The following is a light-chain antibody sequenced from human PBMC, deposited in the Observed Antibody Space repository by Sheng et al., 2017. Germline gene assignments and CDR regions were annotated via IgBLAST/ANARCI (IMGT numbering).Light chain of an antibody. Sequence: DIQMTQSPSSLSASVGDRVAITCRASQSISSYLIWYQQKAGKAPKLLIYAASSLQSGVPSRFSGSGSGTDFTLTISSLQPEDFATYYCQQTYSIPLTFGGGTKVEI. CDR1: QSISSY. V-gene: IGKV1-39*01. CDR3: QQTYSIPLT. J-gene: IGKJ4*01. CDR2: AAS.